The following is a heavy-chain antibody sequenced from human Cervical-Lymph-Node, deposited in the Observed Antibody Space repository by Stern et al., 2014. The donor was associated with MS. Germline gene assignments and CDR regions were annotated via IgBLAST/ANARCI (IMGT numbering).Heavy chain of an antibody. Sequence: QVQLQESGPGLVKPSETLSLTCAVSGDSISSYTHYWAWIRQPPGKGLEWIVCVYYSGPSYYNPSLKSPFTISVDTSKNHSSLGLTSVTAADTAVYYCAKHACTGAACPFDLWGQGTLVTVSS. CDR2: VYYSGPS. J-gene: IGHJ4*02. V-gene: IGHV4-39*01. D-gene: IGHD2-8*02. CDR1: GDSISSYTHY. CDR3: AKHACTGAACPFDL.